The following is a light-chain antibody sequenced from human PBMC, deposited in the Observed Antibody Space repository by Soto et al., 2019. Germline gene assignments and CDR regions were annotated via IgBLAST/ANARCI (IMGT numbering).Light chain of an antibody. J-gene: IGKJ5*01. CDR1: QSVTSTS. V-gene: IGKV3-20*01. CDR2: GAS. CDR3: QQYADSPIT. Sequence: EIVLTQSPGTLSLSPGERATLSCRASQSVTSTSLAWYQQKPGQAPRLLMYGASSRATGTPDRFSGSGSGTDFTLAISRVEPEDFAVYFCQQYADSPITFGQGTRLEIK.